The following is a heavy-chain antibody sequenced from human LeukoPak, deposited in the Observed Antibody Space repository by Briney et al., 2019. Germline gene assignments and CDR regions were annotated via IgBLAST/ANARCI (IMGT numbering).Heavy chain of an antibody. J-gene: IGHJ4*02. CDR3: ARESAAVAGRGFDY. CDR2: IFSSGST. CDR1: GGSISSYY. D-gene: IGHD6-19*01. V-gene: IGHV4-4*07. Sequence: ASETLSLTCTVSGGSISSYYWSWIRQPAGKELEWLGRIFSSGSTNYNASLKSRLTISVDTSKNQFSLRLTSMTAADTAVYYCARESAAVAGRGFDYWGQGSLVTVSS.